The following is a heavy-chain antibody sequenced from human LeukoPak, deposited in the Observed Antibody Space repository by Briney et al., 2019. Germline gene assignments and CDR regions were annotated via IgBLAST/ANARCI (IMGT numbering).Heavy chain of an antibody. CDR2: ISGSGGST. CDR3: ARGSSAFDI. J-gene: IGHJ3*02. CDR1: GFTFSSYA. V-gene: IGHV3-23*01. Sequence: PGGSLRLSCAASGFTFSSYAMSWVRQAPGKGLEWVSAISGSGGSTYYADSVKGRFTISRDNAKNSLYLQMNSLRAEDTAVYYCARGSSAFDIWGQGTMVTVSS.